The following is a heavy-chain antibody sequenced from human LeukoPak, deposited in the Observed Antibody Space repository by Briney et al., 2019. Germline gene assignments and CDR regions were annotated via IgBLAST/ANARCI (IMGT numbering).Heavy chain of an antibody. D-gene: IGHD2/OR15-2a*01. Sequence: GGSLRPSCAASGITFSSYMLTWVRQAPGKGLEWVANIKQDGSEKYYVDSVEGRFSISRDNAKNSLYLQMNSLRAEDTAVYYCARDWAFPGGFDPWGQGTLVTVSS. CDR2: IKQDGSEK. V-gene: IGHV3-7*01. J-gene: IGHJ5*02. CDR3: ARDWAFPGGFDP. CDR1: GITFSSYM.